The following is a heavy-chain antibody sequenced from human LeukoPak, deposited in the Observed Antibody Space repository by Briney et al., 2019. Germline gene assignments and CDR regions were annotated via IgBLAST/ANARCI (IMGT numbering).Heavy chain of an antibody. Sequence: GESLKISCKGSGYSFTSYWIGWVRQMPGKGLEWMGIIYPGDSDTRYSPSFQGQVTISADKSISTAYLQWSSLKASDTAMYYCARLKGVYCSSTSCPLGDWGQGTLVTASS. D-gene: IGHD2-2*01. CDR1: GYSFTSYW. CDR3: ARLKGVYCSSTSCPLGD. V-gene: IGHV5-51*01. J-gene: IGHJ4*02. CDR2: IYPGDSDT.